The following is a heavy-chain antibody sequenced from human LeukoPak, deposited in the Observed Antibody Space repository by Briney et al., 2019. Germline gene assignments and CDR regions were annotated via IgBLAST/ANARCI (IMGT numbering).Heavy chain of an antibody. D-gene: IGHD6-19*01. Sequence: GRSLRLSCAASGFTFSSYAMHWVRQAPGKGLEWVAVISYDGSNKYYADSVKGRFTISRDNSKNTLYLQMNSLRAEDTAVYYRAKESSGGWYFDYWGQGTLVTVSS. CDR3: AKESSGGWYFDY. J-gene: IGHJ4*02. CDR1: GFTFSSYA. CDR2: ISYDGSNK. V-gene: IGHV3-30-3*01.